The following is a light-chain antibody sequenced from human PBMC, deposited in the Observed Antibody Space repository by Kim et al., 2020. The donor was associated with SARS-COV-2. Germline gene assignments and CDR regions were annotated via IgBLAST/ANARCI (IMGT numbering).Light chain of an antibody. V-gene: IGKV3-11*01. CDR1: QSVSTS. CDR3: QQRSNWPKLT. Sequence: EIVLTQSPATLSLSPGDRATLSCRASQSVSTSLAWYQQKPGQAPRLLIYDASNRATGIPARFSGSGSGTDFTLTISSLEPEDFAVYYCQQRSNWPKLTFGGGTKVDIK. J-gene: IGKJ4*01. CDR2: DAS.